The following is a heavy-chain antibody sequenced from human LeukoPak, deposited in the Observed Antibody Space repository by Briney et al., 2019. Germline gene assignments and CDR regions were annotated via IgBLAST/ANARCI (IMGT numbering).Heavy chain of an antibody. V-gene: IGHV4-59*01. J-gene: IGHJ4*02. Sequence: SETLSLTCTVSGVSFSDYYWSWIRQPPGKGLECIGYIYYSGSTNYNPSLKSRVTMSLDTSKTRFSLKLNSVTAADTAVYYCARTSHASGTNFDYWGQGTLVTVSS. CDR1: GVSFSDYY. CDR2: IYYSGST. CDR3: ARTSHASGTNFDY. D-gene: IGHD3-10*01.